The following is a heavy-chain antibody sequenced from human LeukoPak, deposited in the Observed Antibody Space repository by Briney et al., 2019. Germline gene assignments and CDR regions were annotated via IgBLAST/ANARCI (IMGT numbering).Heavy chain of an antibody. D-gene: IGHD1-14*01. CDR3: ARGPGDFDASDI. J-gene: IGHJ3*02. Sequence: GGSLRLSCEASGFTFSSYWMSWVRQAPGKGPEWVALIKENGNEQYYADSVKGRFTISRDNVKQSLCLQMNSPRAEDTAVYYCARGPGDFDASDIWGQGTVVTVSS. V-gene: IGHV3-7*01. CDR1: GFTFSSYW. CDR2: IKENGNEQ.